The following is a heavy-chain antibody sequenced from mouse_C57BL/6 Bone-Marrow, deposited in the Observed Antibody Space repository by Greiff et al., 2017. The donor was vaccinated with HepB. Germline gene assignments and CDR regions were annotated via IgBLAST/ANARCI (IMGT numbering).Heavy chain of an antibody. Sequence: VHLVESGPGLVKPSQSLFLTCSITGFPITSGYYWIWIRQSPGKPLEWMGYITHSGETFYNPSLQSPISITRETSKNQFFLQLNSVTTEDTAMYYCAGDDSNYDGFAYWGQGTLVTVSA. V-gene: IGHV12-3*01. J-gene: IGHJ3*01. CDR2: ITHSGET. D-gene: IGHD2-5*01. CDR3: AGDDSNYDGFAY. CDR1: GFPITSGYY.